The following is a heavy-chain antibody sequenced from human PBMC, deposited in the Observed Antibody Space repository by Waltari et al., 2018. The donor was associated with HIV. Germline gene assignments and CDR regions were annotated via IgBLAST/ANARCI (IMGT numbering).Heavy chain of an antibody. J-gene: IGHJ6*02. D-gene: IGHD5-12*01. Sequence: QAHIPQWGAVRMKPSEQLTLTCAAYGVSSGGYYWSCTRQPPGKGLEWIGEINHSGSTNYNPSLKSRVTISVDTSKNQFSLKLSSVTAADTAVYYCARGSKWLRLFYGMDVWGQGTTVTVSS. V-gene: IGHV4-34*01. CDR3: ARGSKWLRLFYGMDV. CDR1: GVSSGGYY. CDR2: INHSGST.